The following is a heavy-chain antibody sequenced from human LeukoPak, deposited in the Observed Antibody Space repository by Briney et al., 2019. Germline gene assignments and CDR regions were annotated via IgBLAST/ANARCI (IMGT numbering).Heavy chain of an antibody. CDR2: IGGSGTRT. J-gene: IGHJ4*02. CDR1: GFTFSRYW. CDR3: VKDSHWILFDD. Sequence: QPGGSLRLSCAASGFTFSRYWMSWVRQAPGKGLEWVSGIGGSGTRTYYADSVKGRFTISRDNSKNTLYLQMNSLRDEDTAVYYCVKDSHWILFDDRGQGTLVTVSS. D-gene: IGHD2-2*03. V-gene: IGHV3-23*01.